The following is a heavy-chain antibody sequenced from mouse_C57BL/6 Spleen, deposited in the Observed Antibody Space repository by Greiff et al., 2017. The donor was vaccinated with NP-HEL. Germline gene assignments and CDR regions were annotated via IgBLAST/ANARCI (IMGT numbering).Heavy chain of an antibody. J-gene: IGHJ2*01. CDR1: GFTFSSYG. V-gene: IGHV5-6*01. CDR3: ARNTDGSSLDY. CDR2: ISSGGSYT. Sequence: EVQLVESGGDLVKPGGSLKLSCAASGFTFSSYGMSWVRQTPDKRLEWVATISSGGSYTYYPDSVKGRFTISRDNAKNTLYLQMSSLKSEDTAMYYCARNTDGSSLDYWGQGTTLTVSS. D-gene: IGHD1-1*01.